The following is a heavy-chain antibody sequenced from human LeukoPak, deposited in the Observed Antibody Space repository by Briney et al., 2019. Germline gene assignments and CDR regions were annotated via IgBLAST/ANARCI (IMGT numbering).Heavy chain of an antibody. CDR3: ARDRGPRTGFMVREAYDY. V-gene: IGHV3-74*01. D-gene: IGHD3-10*01. CDR2: INTDGSIT. CDR1: RFTSSDYW. Sequence: GGSLRLSCAASRFTSSDYWIHWVRQAPGKGLVWVSRINTDGSITNYADSVKGRFSISRDNAKNTLYLQMSSLRAEDTAVYYCARDRGPRTGFMVREAYDYWGQGTLVTVSS. J-gene: IGHJ4*02.